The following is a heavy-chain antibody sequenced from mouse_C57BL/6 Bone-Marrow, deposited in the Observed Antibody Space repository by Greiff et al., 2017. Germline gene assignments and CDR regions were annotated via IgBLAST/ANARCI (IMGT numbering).Heavy chain of an antibody. CDR1: GYTFTSYW. V-gene: IGHV1-50*01. J-gene: IGHJ2*01. Sequence: QVQLQQPGAELVKPGASVKLSCKASGYTFTSYWMQWVKQRPGQGLEWIGEIDPSASYPNYNQKFKGKATLTVDTSSSTAYMQLSSLTSEDSAVYYCARRPWPYYYGSSYDYFDYWGQGTTLTVSS. CDR3: ARRPWPYYYGSSYDYFDY. CDR2: IDPSASYP. D-gene: IGHD1-1*01.